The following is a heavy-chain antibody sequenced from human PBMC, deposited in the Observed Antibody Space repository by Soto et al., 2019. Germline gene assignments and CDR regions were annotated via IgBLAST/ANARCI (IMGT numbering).Heavy chain of an antibody. V-gene: IGHV3-21*01. J-gene: IGHJ4*02. CDR3: ARDTQPRYYDILTGYYAWGPIDY. CDR1: GFTFSSYS. Sequence: PGGSLRLSCAASGFTFSSYSMNWVRQAPGKGLEWVSSISSSSSYIYYADSVKGRFTISRDNAKNSLYLQMNSLRAEDTAVYYCARDTQPRYYDILTGYYAWGPIDYWGQGTLVTVSS. CDR2: ISSSSSYI. D-gene: IGHD3-9*01.